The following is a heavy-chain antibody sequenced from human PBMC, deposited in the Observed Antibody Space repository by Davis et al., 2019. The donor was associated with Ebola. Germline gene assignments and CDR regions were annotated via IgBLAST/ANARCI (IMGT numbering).Heavy chain of an antibody. D-gene: IGHD6-13*01. CDR3: ARDFFRAGAASQESFDY. CDR1: RYTFTSYY. V-gene: IGHV1-46*01. J-gene: IGHJ4*02. CDR2: VNPSGGTT. Sequence: ASVKVSCKASRYTFTSYYMHWVRQAPGQGLEWMGLVNPSGGTTSYAQKFQGRVTMTTDTSTRTVYMELRSLRSDDTAVYYCARDFFRAGAASQESFDYWGQGTLVTVSS.